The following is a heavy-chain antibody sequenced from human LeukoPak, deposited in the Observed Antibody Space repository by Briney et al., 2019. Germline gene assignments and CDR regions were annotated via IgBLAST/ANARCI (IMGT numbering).Heavy chain of an antibody. V-gene: IGHV3-23*01. CDR3: AKGLRNLGYFYDGMDV. CDR2: ISGSGGRT. J-gene: IGHJ6*02. CDR1: GFTFSSFA. D-gene: IGHD1-7*01. Sequence: GGSLRLSCAASGFTFSSFALSWVRQAPGKGLEWISGISGSGGRTDYADSVKGRFTISRGNSKNTLYLQMNSLRGEDTAVYYCAKGLRNLGYFYDGMDVWGQGTTVTVSS.